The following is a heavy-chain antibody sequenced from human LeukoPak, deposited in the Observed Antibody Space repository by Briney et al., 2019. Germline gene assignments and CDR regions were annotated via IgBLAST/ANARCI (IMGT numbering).Heavy chain of an antibody. CDR1: GFIFSSYA. Sequence: GGSLRLSCAASGFIFSSYAMSWARQAPGKGLVWVSRTSSDGRSTSYADSVKGRFTISRDNAKNTLYLQMNSLRAEDTAVYYCARDQLYCTGGTCYFDYWGQGTLVTVSS. CDR3: ARDQLYCTGGTCYFDY. D-gene: IGHD2-8*02. CDR2: TSSDGRST. J-gene: IGHJ4*02. V-gene: IGHV3-74*01.